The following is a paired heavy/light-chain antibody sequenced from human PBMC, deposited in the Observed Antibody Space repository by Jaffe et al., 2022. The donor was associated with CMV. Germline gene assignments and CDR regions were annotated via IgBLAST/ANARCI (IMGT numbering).Heavy chain of an antibody. V-gene: IGHV3-23*01. J-gene: IGHJ5*02. D-gene: IGHD3-10*01. CDR2: INGSGNGT. CDR3: AKDMRRGSGNTNSFDA. Sequence: EVQLLESGGGLVQPGGSLRLSCVASGFMFTSYGMSWVRQAPGKGLEWVSSINGSGNGTYYADSVKGRFTISRDKSKNMLYLQMNSLRVEDTAIFYCAKDMRRGSGNTNSFDAWGQGTLVTVSS. CDR1: GFMFTSYG.
Light chain of an antibody. CDR2: DAF. V-gene: IGKV3-11*01. CDR3: QQRSNWPPIT. J-gene: IGKJ5*01. Sequence: EIVLTQSPATLSLSPGERATLSCRASQSISNYLLWYQHKPGQAPRLLIYDAFNRATGIPARFSGSGSGTDFTLTISSLEPEDFAVYYCQQRSNWPPITFGQGTRLEIK. CDR1: QSISNY.